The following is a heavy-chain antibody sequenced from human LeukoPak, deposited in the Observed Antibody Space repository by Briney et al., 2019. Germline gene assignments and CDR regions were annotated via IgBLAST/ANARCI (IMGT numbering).Heavy chain of an antibody. J-gene: IGHJ4*02. CDR3: ARDLNWETY. CDR1: GSTFSSYA. V-gene: IGHV3-23*01. Sequence: HPGGSLRLSCAASGSTFSSYAMSWVRQAPGKELEWVSAISGSGGSTYYADSVKGRFTISRDNSKNTLYLQMNSLRAEDTAVYYCARDLNWETYWGQGTLVSVSS. CDR2: ISGSGGST. D-gene: IGHD7-27*01.